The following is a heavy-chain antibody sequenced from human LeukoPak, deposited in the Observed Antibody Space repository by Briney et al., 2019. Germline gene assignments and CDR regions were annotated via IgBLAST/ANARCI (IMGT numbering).Heavy chain of an antibody. V-gene: IGHV3-21*01. J-gene: IGHJ4*02. D-gene: IGHD3-9*01. CDR3: ARAKERYFDWLSLYFDY. CDR2: ISSSSSYI. Sequence: PGGSLRLSCAASGFTFSSYSMNWVRQAPGKGLEWVSSISSSSSYIYYADSVKGRFTISRDNAKNSLYLQMNSLRAEDTAVYYCARAKERYFDWLSLYFDYWGPGTLVTVS. CDR1: GFTFSSYS.